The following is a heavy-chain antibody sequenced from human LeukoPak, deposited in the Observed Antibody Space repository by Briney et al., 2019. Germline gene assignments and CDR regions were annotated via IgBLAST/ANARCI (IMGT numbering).Heavy chain of an antibody. V-gene: IGHV1-69*13. CDR3: ARGVRKAAASFDY. J-gene: IGHJ4*02. Sequence: ASVKVSCKASGGTFSTYAISWVRQAPGQGLEWMGGIIPIFGTPNYAQKFQGRVTITAAESTNTAYVEPSNLRSEDTAVYYCARGVRKAAASFDYWGQGTLVTVSS. CDR1: GGTFSTYA. D-gene: IGHD2-2*01. CDR2: IIPIFGTP.